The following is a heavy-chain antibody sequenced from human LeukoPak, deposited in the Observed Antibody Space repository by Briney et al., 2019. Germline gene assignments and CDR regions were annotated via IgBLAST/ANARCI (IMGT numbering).Heavy chain of an antibody. D-gene: IGHD2-15*01. Sequence: GGSLRLSCAASGFTFSSYEMIWVRQAPGKGLEWVSYISSSGSTIFYADSMKGRFTTSRGNAKNSLYLQMKSLRAEDTAVYYCARLGYCSGGSCYSLDHWGQGTLVTVSS. CDR3: ARLGYCSGGSCYSLDH. V-gene: IGHV3-48*03. CDR1: GFTFSSYE. J-gene: IGHJ4*02. CDR2: ISSSGSTI.